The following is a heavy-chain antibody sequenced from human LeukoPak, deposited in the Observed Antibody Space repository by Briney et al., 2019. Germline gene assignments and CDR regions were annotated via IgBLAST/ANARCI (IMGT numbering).Heavy chain of an antibody. V-gene: IGHV6-1*01. CDR3: ARSYSGSYQVLDC. Sequence: SQTLSLTCAISGDSFSSNSAIWKWVRQAPSRGLGWLGRTYYRSKWFNDYAVSVKSRITINADTSKNQLSLQLNSVTPEDTAVFYCARSYSGSYQVLDCWGQGTLVTVSS. D-gene: IGHD1-26*01. CDR2: TYYRSKWFN. J-gene: IGHJ4*02. CDR1: GDSFSSNSAI.